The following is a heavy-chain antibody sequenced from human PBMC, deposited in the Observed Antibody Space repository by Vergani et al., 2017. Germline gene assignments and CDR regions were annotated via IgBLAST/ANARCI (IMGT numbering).Heavy chain of an antibody. Sequence: QVQLQQWGAELLKPSETLSLTCAVSGGSFSGYYWSWVRQPPGKGLEWIGEINHSGSTNYNPSLKSRVTISVDTSTNQFSLKLSSVTAADTAVYYCARGGRLYGSGSPSRRSWFDPWGQGTLVTVSS. V-gene: IGHV4-34*01. CDR3: ARGGRLYGSGSPSRRSWFDP. CDR1: GGSFSGYY. J-gene: IGHJ5*02. D-gene: IGHD3-10*01. CDR2: INHSGST.